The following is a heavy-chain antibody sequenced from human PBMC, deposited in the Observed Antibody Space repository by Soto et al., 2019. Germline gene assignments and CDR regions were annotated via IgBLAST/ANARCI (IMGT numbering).Heavy chain of an antibody. CDR3: ALCYYNPPDN. Sequence: QVQVQQWGAGLLKPSETLSLNCAFYGGSSSGYYWNWIRQSPGKRLEWIGEFTNTGSTSYSPSLRGRVAISGDTTKTQSSLKLTSVTAPDTALYYCALCYYNPPDNWGRGTLVIVSA. V-gene: IGHV4-34*02. CDR1: GGSSSGYY. CDR2: FTNTGST. D-gene: IGHD3-22*01. J-gene: IGHJ4*02.